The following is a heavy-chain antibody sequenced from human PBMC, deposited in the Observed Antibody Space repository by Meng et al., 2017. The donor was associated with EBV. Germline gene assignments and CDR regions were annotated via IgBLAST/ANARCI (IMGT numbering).Heavy chain of an antibody. D-gene: IGHD1-26*01. J-gene: IGHJ4*02. Sequence: QVTFKESGPTLSKPTQTLTLTCTFSGFSLSISGGGVGWIRQPPGKALEWLALIYWDDDKRYSPSLKSRLTITKDTSKNQVVLTMTNMDPVDTATYYCAHSRVGATEFDYWGQGTLVTVSS. V-gene: IGHV2-5*02. CDR3: AHSRVGATEFDY. CDR1: GFSLSISGGG. CDR2: IYWDDDK.